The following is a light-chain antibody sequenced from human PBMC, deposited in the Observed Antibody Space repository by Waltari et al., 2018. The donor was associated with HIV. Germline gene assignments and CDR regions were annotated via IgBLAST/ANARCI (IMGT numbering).Light chain of an antibody. CDR2: SGS. CDR3: QQASSFPHT. J-gene: IGKJ4*01. CDR1: HSIGDK. V-gene: IGKV1D-12*01. Sequence: DIQVMQSPSSVSVSVGDNVSISCQASHSIGDKLAWYQMKPGEAPKLLVYSGSKLQSGVPSRFAASVSGPHFSLTITGLQREDFATYFCQQASSFPHTVGGGT.